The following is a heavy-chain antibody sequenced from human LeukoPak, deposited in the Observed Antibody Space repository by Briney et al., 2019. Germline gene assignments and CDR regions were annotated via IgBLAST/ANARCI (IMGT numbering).Heavy chain of an antibody. V-gene: IGHV1-24*01. J-gene: IGHJ4*02. D-gene: IGHD3-22*01. CDR2: FDPEDGET. CDR1: GYTLTELS. CDR3: ATGNEGYYDSSGYYYFY. Sequence: ASVKVSCKVSGYTLTELSMHWVRQAPGKGLEWTGGFDPEDGETIYAQKFQGRVTMTEDTSTDTAYMELSSLRSEDTAVYYCATGNEGYYDSSGYYYFYWGQGTLVTVSS.